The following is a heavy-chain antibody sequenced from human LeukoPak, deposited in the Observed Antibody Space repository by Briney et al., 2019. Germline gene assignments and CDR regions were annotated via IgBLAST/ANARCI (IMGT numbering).Heavy chain of an antibody. D-gene: IGHD3-10*01. Sequence: SETLSLTCTVSGGSINNYYWSWTRQTPGKGLEWIGYIHYSGSTKYNPSLRSRVTISVDTSKNKSSLKLRCVIAADTAVYYCARHFNSATYPFYYWGQGTLVTVSS. CDR1: GGSINNYY. CDR3: ARHFNSATYPFYY. CDR2: IHYSGST. V-gene: IGHV4-59*08. J-gene: IGHJ4*02.